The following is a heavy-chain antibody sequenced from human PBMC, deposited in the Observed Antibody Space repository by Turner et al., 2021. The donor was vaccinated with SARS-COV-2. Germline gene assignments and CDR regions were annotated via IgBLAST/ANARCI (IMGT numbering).Heavy chain of an antibody. CDR2: SFSNDEK. CDR1: GFSLSNAKMG. Sequence: QVTFKESGPVLVKPTETLTLTCTVSGFSLSNAKMGVSWIRQPPGKALEWLAHSFSNDEKSYSTALKSRLAISKDTSKSQVVLTMTNMDPVDTATYYCARIMWWELAYGMDVWGQGTTVTVSS. CDR3: ARIMWWELAYGMDV. D-gene: IGHD1-26*01. V-gene: IGHV2-26*01. J-gene: IGHJ6*02.